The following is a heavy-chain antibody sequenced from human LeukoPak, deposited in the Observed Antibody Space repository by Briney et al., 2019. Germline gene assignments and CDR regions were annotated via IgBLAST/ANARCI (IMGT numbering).Heavy chain of an antibody. D-gene: IGHD2-2*01. V-gene: IGHV1-2*02. CDR2: INPNSGGT. CDR3: ARGIVVVPAALHY. Sequence: ASVKVSCKASGYTFTGYYMHWVRQAPGQGLEWMGWINPNSGGTNYAQKFQGRVTMTRDTSISTAYMELSRLRSDDTAVYYCARGIVVVPAALHYWGQETLVTVSS. CDR1: GYTFTGYY. J-gene: IGHJ4*02.